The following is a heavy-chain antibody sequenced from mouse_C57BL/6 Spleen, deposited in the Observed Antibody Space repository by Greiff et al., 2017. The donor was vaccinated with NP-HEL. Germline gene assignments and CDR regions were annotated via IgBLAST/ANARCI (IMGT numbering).Heavy chain of an antibody. D-gene: IGHD1-1*01. CDR2: IDPSDSYT. CDR3: ARNYYGSSFDD. V-gene: IGHV1-69*01. J-gene: IGHJ2*01. CDR1: GYTFTSYW. Sequence: QVQLQQPGAELVMPGASVKLSCKASGYTFTSYWMHWVKQRPGQGLEWIGEIDPSDSYTNYNQKFKGKSTLTVDKSYSTAYMQLSSLTSEDSAVYYCARNYYGSSFDDWGQGTTLTVSS.